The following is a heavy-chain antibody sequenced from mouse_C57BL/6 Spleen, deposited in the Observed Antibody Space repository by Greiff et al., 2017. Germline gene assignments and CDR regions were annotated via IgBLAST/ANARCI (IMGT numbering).Heavy chain of an antibody. CDR3: ARWADDWYFGV. J-gene: IGHJ1*03. Sequence: VQLQQPGAELVKPGASVKLSCKASGYTFTSYWMHWVNQRPGRGLEWIGRIDPKSGGTKYNEKFKSKATLTVDKPSSTAYMQLSSLTSEDSAVYYGARWADDWYFGVWGTGTTVTVSS. CDR1: GYTFTSYW. V-gene: IGHV1-72*01. CDR2: IDPKSGGT.